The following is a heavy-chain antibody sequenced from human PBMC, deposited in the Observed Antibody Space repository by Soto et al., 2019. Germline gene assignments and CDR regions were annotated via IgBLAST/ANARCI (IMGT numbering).Heavy chain of an antibody. CDR3: ARGEERVAIPSGY. CDR2: IYYGGST. CDR1: GGSISSYY. J-gene: IGHJ4*02. Sequence: QVQLQESGPGLVKPSETLSLTCTVSGGSISSYYWSWIRQPPGKGLEWIGYIYYGGSTNYNPSLKSRVTISVDTSKNQFSLKLSSVTAADTAVYYCARGEERVAIPSGYWGQGTLVTVSS. D-gene: IGHD2-15*01. V-gene: IGHV4-59*01.